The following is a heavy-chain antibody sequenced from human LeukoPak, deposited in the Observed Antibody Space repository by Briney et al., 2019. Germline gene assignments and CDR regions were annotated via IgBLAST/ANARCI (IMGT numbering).Heavy chain of an antibody. J-gene: IGHJ4*02. V-gene: IGHV1-58*01. CDR3: AAGLLSDF. CDR1: GFTFTSSA. Sequence: SVTVSCKASGFTFTSSAVQWVRQARGQRLEWIGWIVVGTGNTKYAQKFQERVTITRDMSTSTAYMELSSLRSEDTAVYYCAAGLLSDFWGQGTLVSVSS. D-gene: IGHD4/OR15-4a*01. CDR2: IVVGTGNT.